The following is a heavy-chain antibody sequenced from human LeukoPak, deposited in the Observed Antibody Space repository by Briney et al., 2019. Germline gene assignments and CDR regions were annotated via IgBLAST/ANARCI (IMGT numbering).Heavy chain of an antibody. CDR1: GFTFSSYA. V-gene: IGHV3-23*01. Sequence: GGSLRLSCAASGFTFSSYAMSWVRQAPGKGLEWVSAISGSGGSTYYADSVKGRFTISRDNSKNTLYLQMNSLRAEDTAVYYCAKGSHIGVVVPAAIPDDAFDIWGQGTMVTVSS. D-gene: IGHD2-2*02. J-gene: IGHJ3*02. CDR3: AKGSHIGVVVPAAIPDDAFDI. CDR2: ISGSGGST.